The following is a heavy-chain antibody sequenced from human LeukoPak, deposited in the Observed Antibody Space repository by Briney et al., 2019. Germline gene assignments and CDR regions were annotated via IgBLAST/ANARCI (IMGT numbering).Heavy chain of an antibody. J-gene: IGHJ4*02. CDR2: ISAYNGNT. Sequence: ASVKVSCKASGYTFTSYGISWVRQAPGQGLEWMGWISAYNGNTNYAQKLQGRVTVTTDTSTSTAYMELRSLRSDDTAVYYCARDSARYCSGGSCYSNYWGQGTLVTVSS. D-gene: IGHD2-15*01. V-gene: IGHV1-18*04. CDR1: GYTFTSYG. CDR3: ARDSARYCSGGSCYSNY.